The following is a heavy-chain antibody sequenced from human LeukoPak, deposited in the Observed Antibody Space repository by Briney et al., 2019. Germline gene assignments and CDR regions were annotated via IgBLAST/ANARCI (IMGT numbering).Heavy chain of an antibody. D-gene: IGHD5-24*01. J-gene: IGHJ5*02. CDR3: ARQNNTYHHYNLGWFDP. Sequence: SETLSLTCSVSGGSISSYYWSWIRQPAGKGLEWIGRIHTSGSTNYNPSLKSRVTMSVDTSKTQFSLQLSSVTPEDTAVYYCARQNNTYHHYNLGWFDPWGQGTLVTVSS. V-gene: IGHV4-4*07. CDR2: IHTSGST. CDR1: GGSISSYY.